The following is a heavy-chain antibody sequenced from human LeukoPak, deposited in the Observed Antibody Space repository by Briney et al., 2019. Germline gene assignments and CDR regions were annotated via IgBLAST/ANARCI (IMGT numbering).Heavy chain of an antibody. Sequence: QPGGSLRLSCAASGFTFSSYWMHWVRQAPGKGLVWVSRIISDGSSTSYADSVKGRFTISRDNAKNTLYLQMNSLRAEDTAVYYCARAGFFGSVAVAGYYYYGMDVWGQGTTVTVSS. D-gene: IGHD6-19*01. V-gene: IGHV3-74*01. J-gene: IGHJ6*02. CDR1: GFTFSSYW. CDR3: ARAGFFGSVAVAGYYYYGMDV. CDR2: IISDGSST.